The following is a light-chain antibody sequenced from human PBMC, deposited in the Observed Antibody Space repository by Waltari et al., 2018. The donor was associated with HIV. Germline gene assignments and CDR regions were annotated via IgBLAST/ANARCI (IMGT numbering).Light chain of an antibody. CDR1: KLGDKY. J-gene: IGLJ1*01. CDR3: QAWDSDTYV. Sequence: SYDLNQPPSVSVSPGQTASITCSGQKLGDKYASWYQQRPGQSPIVVIYQNKKRPSGIPERFSGSKSGNTATLTISGTQVTDEADYYCQAWDSDTYVFGTGTKVTVL. V-gene: IGLV3-1*01. CDR2: QNK.